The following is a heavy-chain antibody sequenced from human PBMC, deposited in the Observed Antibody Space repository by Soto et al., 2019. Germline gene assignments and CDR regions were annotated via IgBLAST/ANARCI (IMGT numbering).Heavy chain of an antibody. J-gene: IGHJ4*02. Sequence: GESLKISCKSSGYSFTNYWIGWVRQMPGKGPEWMGIIYPGDSDTRYSPSFQGQVTISADKSITTAYLQWSSLKASDTAIYWCARIGLGYCSKGTCYFDYWGQGSLVTGSS. D-gene: IGHD2-2*01. CDR1: GYSFTNYW. CDR2: IYPGDSDT. CDR3: ARIGLGYCSKGTCYFDY. V-gene: IGHV5-51*01.